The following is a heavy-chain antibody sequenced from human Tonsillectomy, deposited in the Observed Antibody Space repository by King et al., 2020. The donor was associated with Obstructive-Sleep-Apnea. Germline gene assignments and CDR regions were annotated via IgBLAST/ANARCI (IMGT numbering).Heavy chain of an antibody. Sequence: VQLQESGPGLVKPSGTLSLTCAVSGGSISSSNWWSWVRQPPGKGLEGIGEIYHSWRPHYNPSLQSRVTISVDKSKNQCSLKLSSVTAADTAVYYCARGGFSSWYVLDYWGQGTLVTVSS. V-gene: IGHV4-4*02. CDR1: GGSISSSNW. J-gene: IGHJ4*02. CDR3: ARGGFSSWYVLDY. CDR2: IYHSWRP. D-gene: IGHD6-13*01.